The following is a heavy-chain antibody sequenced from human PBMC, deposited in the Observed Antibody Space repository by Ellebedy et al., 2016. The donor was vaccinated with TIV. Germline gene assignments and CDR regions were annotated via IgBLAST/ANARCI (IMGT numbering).Heavy chain of an antibody. V-gene: IGHV4-34*01. CDR1: GGSFSGYY. J-gene: IGHJ4*02. CDR3: AEGRSGWYYFDY. Sequence: GSLRLSCAVYGGSFSGYYWSWIRQSPGKGLEWIGEINQSGRTNYNPSLDKGRVTISVARSKNQFSLSLRSVTAADTAVYYCAEGRSGWYYFDYWGQGTPVTVSS. D-gene: IGHD6-19*01. CDR2: INQSGRT.